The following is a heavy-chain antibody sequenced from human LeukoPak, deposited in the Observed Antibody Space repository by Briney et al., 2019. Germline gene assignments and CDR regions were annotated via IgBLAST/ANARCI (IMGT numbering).Heavy chain of an antibody. Sequence: GGSLRLSCAASGFTVSSNYMSRVRQAPGKGLEWVSVFYSGGSTYYADSVKGRFTISRDNSKNTLYLQMNSLRAEDTAVYYCARSPTSIAAAGYYFDYWGQGTLVTVSS. D-gene: IGHD6-13*01. V-gene: IGHV3-66*01. CDR2: FYSGGST. J-gene: IGHJ4*02. CDR1: GFTVSSNY. CDR3: ARSPTSIAAAGYYFDY.